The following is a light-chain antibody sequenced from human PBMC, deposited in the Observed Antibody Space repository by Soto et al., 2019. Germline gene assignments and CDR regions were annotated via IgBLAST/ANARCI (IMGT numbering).Light chain of an antibody. CDR2: GAS. CDR1: QTVSDNY. CDR3: QQYGGSPRVS. J-gene: IGKJ4*01. Sequence: EIVLTQSPGALSWSPGERATLSCRASQTVSDNYLAWYQQKPGQAPRLLIYGASTRATGIPDRFSGRGSGTDFTLTISRLEPEDFAVYYCQQYGGSPRVSFGGGTKVEIK. V-gene: IGKV3-20*01.